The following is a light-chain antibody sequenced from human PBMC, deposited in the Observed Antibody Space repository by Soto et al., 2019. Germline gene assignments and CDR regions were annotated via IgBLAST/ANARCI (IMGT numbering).Light chain of an antibody. CDR3: QSYDSSLSEV. CDR2: GNS. CDR1: SSNIGAGYD. Sequence: QSVLPQPPSVSGAPGQRVTISFTGSSSNIGAGYDVHWYQQLPGTAPKLLIYGNSNRPSGVPDRFSGSKSGTSASLAITGLQAEDEADYYCQSYDSSLSEVFGTGTKLTVL. V-gene: IGLV1-40*01. J-gene: IGLJ1*01.